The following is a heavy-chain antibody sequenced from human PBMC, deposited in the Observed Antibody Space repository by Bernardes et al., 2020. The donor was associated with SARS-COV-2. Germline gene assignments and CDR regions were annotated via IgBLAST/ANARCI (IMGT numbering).Heavy chain of an antibody. CDR2: ISYDGSNK. CDR1: GFTFSSYA. V-gene: IGHV3-30-3*01. J-gene: IGHJ6*02. CDR3: AREGMVRDPHHAPGMDV. D-gene: IGHD3-10*01. Sequence: GGSLRLSCAASGFTFSSYAMHWVRQAPGKGLEWVAVISYDGSNKYYADSVKGRFTISRDNSKNTLYLQMNSLRAEDTAVYYCAREGMVRDPHHAPGMDVWGQGTTVTVSS.